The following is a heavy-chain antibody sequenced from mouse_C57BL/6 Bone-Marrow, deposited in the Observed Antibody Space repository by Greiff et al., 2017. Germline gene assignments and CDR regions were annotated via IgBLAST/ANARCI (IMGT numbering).Heavy chain of an antibody. J-gene: IGHJ1*03. CDR2: IYPGDGDT. CDR3: AREGHYYDV. Sequence: FQLQQPGPGLVRPGSSLKLSCNSSGYAFISYWMTWVKQGPVRGLGWIGKIYPGDGDTNYNGKFKGKATLTADKSSSTAYMQLSRLTSEDSAVYFCAREGHYYDVWGTGTTVTVSS. V-gene: IGHV1-80*01. CDR1: GYAFISYW.